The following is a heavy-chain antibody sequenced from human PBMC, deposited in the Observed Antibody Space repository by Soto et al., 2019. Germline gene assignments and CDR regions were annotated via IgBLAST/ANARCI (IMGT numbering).Heavy chain of an antibody. Sequence: QLQLQESGPGLVMPSETLSLTCTVSGGSISSSTYYWGWIRQPPGKGLEWIGSMYYSGSTYYNPSLKSRVTISVDTSNNQFSLKLSSVTAADTAVYYCARRVTWAFDVWGRGTMVTVSS. CDR1: GGSISSSTYY. J-gene: IGHJ3*01. CDR2: MYYSGST. V-gene: IGHV4-39*01. CDR3: ARRVTWAFDV.